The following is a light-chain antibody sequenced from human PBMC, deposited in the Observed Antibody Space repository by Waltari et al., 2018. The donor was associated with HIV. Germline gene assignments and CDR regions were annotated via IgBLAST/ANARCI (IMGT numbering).Light chain of an antibody. J-gene: IGKJ4*01. CDR3: QQYYTAPIT. V-gene: IGKV4-1*01. CDR2: WPS. Sequence: DIMMTQSSESLAVSLGERATINCRPSQSVLKSANNLNYQDWYQQKAGKPPKLLLYWPSTRASGVPDRISGSRSGTDFSLTISSLQAEDVATYYCQQYYTAPITFGGGTKVEIK. CDR1: QSVLKSANNLNY.